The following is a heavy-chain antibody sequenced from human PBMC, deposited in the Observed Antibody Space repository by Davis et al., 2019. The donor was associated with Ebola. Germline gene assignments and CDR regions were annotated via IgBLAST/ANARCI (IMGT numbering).Heavy chain of an antibody. CDR3: ARDTSHQLPHWLYYFYGMDV. V-gene: IGHV3-74*01. D-gene: IGHD2-2*01. CDR1: AFSLSDAW. J-gene: IGHJ6*02. CDR2: IKTDGSTT. Sequence: PGGSLRLSCTASAFSLSDAWMGWVRQAPGKGLEWVGRIKTDGSTTRYADSVKGRFIISRDNTKNTLYLQMNSLRGEDTAIYYCARDTSHQLPHWLYYFYGMDVWGQGTTVTVSS.